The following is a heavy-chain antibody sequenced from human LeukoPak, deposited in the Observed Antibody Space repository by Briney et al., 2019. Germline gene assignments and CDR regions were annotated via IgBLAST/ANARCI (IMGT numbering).Heavy chain of an antibody. CDR3: AKDMGAVADYYFDY. CDR2: ISWNSGSI. CDR1: GFTFDDYA. J-gene: IGHJ4*02. D-gene: IGHD6-19*01. Sequence: GRSLRLSCAASGFTFDDYAMPWVRQAPGKGLEWVSGISWNSGSIGYADSVKGRFTISGDNAKNSLYLQMNSLRAEDTALYYCAKDMGAVADYYFDYWGQGTLVTVSS. V-gene: IGHV3-9*01.